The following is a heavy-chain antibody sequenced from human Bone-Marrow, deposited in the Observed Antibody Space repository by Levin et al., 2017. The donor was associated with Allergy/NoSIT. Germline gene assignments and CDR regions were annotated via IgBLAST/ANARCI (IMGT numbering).Heavy chain of an antibody. V-gene: IGHV5-51*01. D-gene: IGHD1-26*01. J-gene: IGHJ6*02. CDR2: VYPADSDT. CDR1: GFDFTNDW. CDR3: ARSMGSRYYFFYCALDV. Sequence: GESLKISCKASGFDFTNDWIAWVRQMPGKGLELMGLVYPADSDTRYSPSFQGHVTISADKSIRPAYLQWSSLKAPDTAVYYCARSMGSRYYFFYCALDVWGQGTTVTVSS.